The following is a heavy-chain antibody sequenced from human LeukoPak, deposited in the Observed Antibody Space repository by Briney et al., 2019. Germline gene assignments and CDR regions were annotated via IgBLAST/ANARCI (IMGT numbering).Heavy chain of an antibody. CDR3: ARQGKDFDLDY. V-gene: IGHV3-74*01. D-gene: IGHD3-9*01. CDR1: GFTFSSYW. CDR2: INSDGSST. Sequence: GGSLRLFCAASGFTFSSYWMHWVRQAPGKGLVWVSRINSDGSSTSYADSVKGRFTISRDNAKNTLYLQMNSLRAEDTAVYYCARQGKDFDLDYWGQGTLVTVSS. J-gene: IGHJ4*02.